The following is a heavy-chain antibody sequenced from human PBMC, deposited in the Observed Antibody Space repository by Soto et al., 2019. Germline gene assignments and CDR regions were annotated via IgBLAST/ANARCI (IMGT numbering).Heavy chain of an antibody. V-gene: IGHV1-3*01. Sequence: ASVKVSCKASGYTFTSYAMHWVRQAPGQRLEWMGWINAGNGNTKYSQKFQGRVTITRDTSASTADMELSSLRSEDTAVYYCARAGREPPRDAFDIWGQGTMVTVSS. D-gene: IGHD3-10*01. CDR2: INAGNGNT. CDR3: ARAGREPPRDAFDI. CDR1: GYTFTSYA. J-gene: IGHJ3*02.